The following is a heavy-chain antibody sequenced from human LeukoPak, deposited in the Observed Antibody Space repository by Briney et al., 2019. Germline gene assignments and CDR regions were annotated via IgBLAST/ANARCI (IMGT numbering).Heavy chain of an antibody. Sequence: SETLSLTCAVYGGSFSGYYWSWIRQPPGKGLEWIGEINHSGSTNYNPSLKSRVTISVDTSKNQFSLKLSPVTAADTAVYYCARSSTSWRNWFDPWGQGTLVTVSS. CDR1: GGSFSGYY. V-gene: IGHV4-34*01. CDR3: ARSSTSWRNWFDP. D-gene: IGHD2-2*01. CDR2: INHSGST. J-gene: IGHJ5*02.